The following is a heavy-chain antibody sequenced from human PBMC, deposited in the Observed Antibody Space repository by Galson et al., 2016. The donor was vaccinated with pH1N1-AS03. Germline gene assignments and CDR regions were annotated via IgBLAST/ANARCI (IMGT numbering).Heavy chain of an antibody. CDR1: GFTFSAYA. D-gene: IGHD5-24*01. V-gene: IGHV3-33*01. Sequence: SLRLSCAASGFTFSAYAMHWVRQAPGKGLEWVAVIWYDGSNKYYADSVKGRFTISRDNSKNTLYLQMNSLRADDTAVYYCARADGHNLVYAFDTWGQGTMVTVSS. J-gene: IGHJ3*02. CDR3: ARADGHNLVYAFDT. CDR2: IWYDGSNK.